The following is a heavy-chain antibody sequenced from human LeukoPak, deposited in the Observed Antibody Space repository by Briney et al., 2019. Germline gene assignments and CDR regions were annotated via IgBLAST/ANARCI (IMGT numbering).Heavy chain of an antibody. CDR1: GFTFSSYG. J-gene: IGHJ6*04. CDR3: AELGITMIGGV. CDR2: ISSSGSTI. D-gene: IGHD3-10*02. V-gene: IGHV3-48*04. Sequence: QSGGSLRLSCAASGFTFSSYGMSWVRQAPGKGLEWVSYISSSGSTIYYADSVKGRFTISRDNAKNSLYLQMNSQRAEDTAVYYCAELGITMIGGVWGKGTTVTISS.